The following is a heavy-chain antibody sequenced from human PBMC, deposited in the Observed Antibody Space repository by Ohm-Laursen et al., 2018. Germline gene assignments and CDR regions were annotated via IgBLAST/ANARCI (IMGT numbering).Heavy chain of an antibody. V-gene: IGHV4-59*01. J-gene: IGHJ4*02. CDR1: RGSISSYC. D-gene: IGHD3-3*02. CDR3: ARDFSLDTFLVLGI. CDR2: VYYNGNT. Sequence: GTLSLTCTVSRGSISSYCWHWVRQPPGKGLEWIGYVYYNGNTNFNPSLKSRVTMSVDTSQNHFSLMLSSVTAADTAVYYCARDFSLDTFLVLGIWGPGTLVTVSS.